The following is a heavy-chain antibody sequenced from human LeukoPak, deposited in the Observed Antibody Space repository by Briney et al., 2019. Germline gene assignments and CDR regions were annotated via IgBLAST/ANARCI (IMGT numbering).Heavy chain of an antibody. D-gene: IGHD1-26*01. CDR3: VKGDNIVGATYFDY. J-gene: IGHJ4*02. V-gene: IGHV3-64D*09. Sequence: LPGGSLRLSCSASGFTFRSYAVHWVRQAPGKGLEYISSISSDGTSTYYADSVKGRFTISRDNSKNTLSLHMSSLKPEDTAVYYCVKGDNIVGATYFDYWGQGTLVTVSS. CDR1: GFTFRSYA. CDR2: ISSDGTST.